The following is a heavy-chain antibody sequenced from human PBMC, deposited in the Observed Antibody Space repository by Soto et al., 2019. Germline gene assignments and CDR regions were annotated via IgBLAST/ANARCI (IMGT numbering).Heavy chain of an antibody. V-gene: IGHV1-18*01. CDR2: ISPHNFNT. Sequence: QVQLEQSGAEVKKPGDSVKVSCKASGYTFTHFYITWVRQAPGQGLEWMGAISPHNFNTNYAQKFRGRVTLTTENSTNTDYMDLRILTSDDTSVYYCARDEGGYDILTGYYKAHHFDYWGQGVPVTVSS. CDR1: GYTFTHFY. D-gene: IGHD3-9*01. J-gene: IGHJ4*02. CDR3: ARDEGGYDILTGYYKAHHFDY.